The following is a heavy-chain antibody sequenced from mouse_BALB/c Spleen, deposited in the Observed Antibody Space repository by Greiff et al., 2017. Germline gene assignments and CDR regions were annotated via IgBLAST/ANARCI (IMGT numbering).Heavy chain of an antibody. CDR2: ISSGGSYT. CDR3: AIYYGSRGFAY. V-gene: IGHV5-9-4*01. Sequence: EVHLVESGGGLVKPGGSLKLSCAASGFTFSSYAMSWVRQSPEKRLEWVAEISSGGSYTYYPDTVTGRFTISRDNAKNTLYLEMSSLRSEDTAMYYCAIYYGSRGFAYWGQGTLVTVSA. J-gene: IGHJ3*01. CDR1: GFTFSSYA. D-gene: IGHD1-1*01.